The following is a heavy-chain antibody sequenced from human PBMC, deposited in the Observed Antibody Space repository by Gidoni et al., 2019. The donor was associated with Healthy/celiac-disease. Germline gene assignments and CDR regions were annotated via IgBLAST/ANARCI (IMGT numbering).Heavy chain of an antibody. D-gene: IGHD3-22*01. CDR2: INWNGGST. J-gene: IGHJ4*02. V-gene: IGHV3-20*04. CDR1: GFTFDDYG. CDR3: ARGSARLSSGYYYYFDY. Sequence: EVQLVESGGGVVRPGGSLRLSCAASGFTFDDYGMSWVRQAPGKGLEWVSGINWNGGSTGYADSVKGRFTISRDNAKNSLYLQMNSLRAEDTALYYCARGSARLSSGYYYYFDYWGQGTLVTVSS.